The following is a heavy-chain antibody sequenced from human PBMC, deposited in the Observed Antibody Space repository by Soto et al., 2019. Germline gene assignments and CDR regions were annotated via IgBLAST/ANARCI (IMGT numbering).Heavy chain of an antibody. CDR2: INPETGGT. CDR1: GYTFTGYY. Sequence: ASVKVSCKASGYTFTGYYVHWVREAPGQGLEWMGWINPETGGTSYAQKFQGRVTLSRDTSINTSYLELSSLRFDDAAVYFCARERFQVISDGMDVWGQGTTVTVSS. CDR3: ARERFQVISDGMDV. J-gene: IGHJ6*02. V-gene: IGHV1-2*02. D-gene: IGHD2-21*01.